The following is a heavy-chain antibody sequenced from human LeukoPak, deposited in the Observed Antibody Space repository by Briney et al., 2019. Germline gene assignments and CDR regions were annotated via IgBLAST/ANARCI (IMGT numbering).Heavy chain of an antibody. D-gene: IGHD5-18*01. V-gene: IGHV3-30*04. CDR1: GFTFSEYS. CDR2: TSYDGKNK. Sequence: GGSLRLSCAASGFTFSEYSMHWVRQAPGKGLEWVAVTSYDGKNKYYADSAKGRFTISRDNSKNTLYLQMNSLRPEDTAVYYCARDGYGLDTPMVSTNFDYWGQGTLVTVCS. J-gene: IGHJ4*02. CDR3: ARDGYGLDTPMVSTNFDY.